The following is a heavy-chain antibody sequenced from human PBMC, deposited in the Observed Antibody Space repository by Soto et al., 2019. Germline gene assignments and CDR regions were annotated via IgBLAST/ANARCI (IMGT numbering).Heavy chain of an antibody. Sequence: ESGGGVVQPGRSLRLSCAASGFTFSSYGMHWVRQAPGKGLEWVAVISYDGSNKYYADSVKGRFTISRDNSKNTLYLQMNSLRAEDTAVYYCAKDRDSGGMDVWGQGTTVTVSS. CDR3: AKDRDSGGMDV. V-gene: IGHV3-30*18. J-gene: IGHJ6*02. CDR1: GFTFSSYG. CDR2: ISYDGSNK.